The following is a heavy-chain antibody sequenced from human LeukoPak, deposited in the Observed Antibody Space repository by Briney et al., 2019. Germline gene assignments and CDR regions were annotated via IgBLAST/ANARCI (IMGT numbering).Heavy chain of an antibody. CDR1: GGSISSSSYY. Sequence: PSETLSLTCTVPGGSISSSSYYWGWIRQPPGKGLEWIGSIYYSGSTYYNPSLKSRVTLSVDTSKNQFSLKLSSVTAADTAINYCARRNSGYNNFDYWGQGTLVTVSS. V-gene: IGHV4-39*01. D-gene: IGHD5-12*01. CDR2: IYYSGST. J-gene: IGHJ4*02. CDR3: ARRNSGYNNFDY.